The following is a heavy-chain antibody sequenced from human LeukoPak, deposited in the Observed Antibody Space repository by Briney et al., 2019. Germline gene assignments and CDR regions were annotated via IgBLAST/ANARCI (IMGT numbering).Heavy chain of an antibody. CDR1: GGSISSGSYY. J-gene: IGHJ5*02. Sequence: SETLSLTCTVSGGSISSGSYYWSWIRQPAGKGLEWIGRIYTSGSTNCNPSLKSRVTISVDTSKNQFSLKLSSVTAADTAVYYCARDQYCSGGSCPSWFDPWGQGTLVTVSS. V-gene: IGHV4-61*02. CDR2: IYTSGST. D-gene: IGHD2-15*01. CDR3: ARDQYCSGGSCPSWFDP.